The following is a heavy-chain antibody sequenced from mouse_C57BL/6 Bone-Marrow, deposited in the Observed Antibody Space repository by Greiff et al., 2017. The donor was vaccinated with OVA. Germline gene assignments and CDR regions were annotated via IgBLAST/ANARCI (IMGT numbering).Heavy chain of an antibody. J-gene: IGHJ1*03. V-gene: IGHV1-47*01. CDR1: GYTFTTYP. D-gene: IGHD1-1*01. Sequence: VQLQQSGAELVKPGASVKMSCKASGYTFTTYPIESMKQNHGKSLEWIGNFHPYNDDTKYNEKFKGKATLTVEKSSSTVYLELSRLTSDDSAVYYCARGHYGSSYWYFDVWGTGTTVTVSS. CDR3: ARGHYGSSYWYFDV. CDR2: FHPYNDDT.